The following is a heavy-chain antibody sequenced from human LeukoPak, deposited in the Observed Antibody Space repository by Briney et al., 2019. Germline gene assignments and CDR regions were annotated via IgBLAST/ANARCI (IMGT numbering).Heavy chain of an antibody. CDR3: TKTRGPGVVNPDS. CDR1: GFTFSNYA. CDR2: FSASGGTT. V-gene: IGHV3-23*01. J-gene: IGHJ4*02. Sequence: PGGSLRLSCAASGFTFSNYAMTWVRQAPGKGLEWVSTFSASGGTTYYADSVKGRFTISRDTSKTTVYLQMNSLRGEDTALYFCTKTRGPGVVNPDSWGQGTLVTVSS. D-gene: IGHD3-10*01.